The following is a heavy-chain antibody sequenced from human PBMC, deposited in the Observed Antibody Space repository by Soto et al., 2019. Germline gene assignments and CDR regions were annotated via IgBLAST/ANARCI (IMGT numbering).Heavy chain of an antibody. Sequence: SETLSLTCAVSGGSVSSGIYYWSWIRHPPGKGLEWIGSIYYIGSTNYNPSLKSRVTISVATSKNQFSLKLSSVTAADTAVYYCARGSPLGFGLDWFDPWGQGSL. V-gene: IGHV4-61*01. J-gene: IGHJ5*02. CDR2: IYYIGST. CDR3: ARGSPLGFGLDWFDP. D-gene: IGHD3-16*01. CDR1: GGSVSSGIYY.